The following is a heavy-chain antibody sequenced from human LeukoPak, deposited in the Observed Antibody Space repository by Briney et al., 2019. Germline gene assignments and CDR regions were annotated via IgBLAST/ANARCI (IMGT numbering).Heavy chain of an antibody. CDR1: GFTFSSYS. Sequence: GGSLRLSCAASGFTFSSYSMNWVRQAPGKGLEWVSYISSSSSTIYYADSVKGRFTISRDNAKNSLYLQMNSLRDEDTAVYYCASLGYDFVWGSYRYPDYWGQGTLVTVSS. V-gene: IGHV3-48*02. D-gene: IGHD3-16*02. CDR2: ISSSSSTI. J-gene: IGHJ4*02. CDR3: ASLGYDFVWGSYRYPDY.